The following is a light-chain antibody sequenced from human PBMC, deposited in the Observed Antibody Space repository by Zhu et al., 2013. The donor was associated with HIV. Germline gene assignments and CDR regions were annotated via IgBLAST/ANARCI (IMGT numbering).Light chain of an antibody. Sequence: SYELTQPPSVSVSPGQTATITCSGDKLGDKYVCWYQQKPGQSPVLVIYQDSTRPSGIPERFSGSNSGNTATLTISGTQAMDEAVYYCQAWDSSTSVVFGGGTKLTVL. V-gene: IGLV3-1*01. CDR1: KLGDKY. CDR2: QDS. CDR3: QAWDSSTSVV. J-gene: IGLJ2*01.